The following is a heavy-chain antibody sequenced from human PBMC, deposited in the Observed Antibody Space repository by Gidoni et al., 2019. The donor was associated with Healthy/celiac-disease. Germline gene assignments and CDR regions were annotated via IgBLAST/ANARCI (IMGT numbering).Heavy chain of an antibody. CDR2: IWYDGSNK. CDR1: GFPCSSHG. CDR3: ARDLSPPKRSLYYFDY. D-gene: IGHD1-1*01. J-gene: IGHJ4*02. Sequence: QVQLVESGGGVVQPGRSLRLSCAASGFPCSSHGMHWVRQAPGKGLEWVAVIWYDGSNKYYADSVKGRFTISRDNSKNTLYLQMNSLRAEDTAVYYCARDLSPPKRSLYYFDYWGQGTLVTVSS. V-gene: IGHV3-33*01.